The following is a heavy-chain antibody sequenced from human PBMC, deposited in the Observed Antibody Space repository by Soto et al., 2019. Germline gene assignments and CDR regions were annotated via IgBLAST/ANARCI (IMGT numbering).Heavy chain of an antibody. CDR2: IYSGGGT. CDR3: ANRMTTAPS. CDR1: LFIVSDNY. V-gene: IGHV3-66*01. Sequence: EVRLVQSGGGLVQPGGSLRLSCAASLFIVSDNYMSWVRQAPGKGLEWVSLIYSGGGTDYAESVKGRFTISRDNSKNTLYLQLNSLKAEDTGIYYCANRMTTAPSWGQGTVVTVSS. D-gene: IGHD4-17*01. J-gene: IGHJ5*02.